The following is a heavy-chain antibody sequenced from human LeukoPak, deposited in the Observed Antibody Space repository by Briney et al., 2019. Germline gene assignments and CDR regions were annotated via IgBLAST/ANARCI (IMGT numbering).Heavy chain of an antibody. V-gene: IGHV3-74*01. Sequence: GGSLRLSCAASGFVFRSYWMYWVRQAPGKGLVYVSRINNDGTGTTFADSVKGRFTISRDNTKNTMYLQMNSLRAEDTAVYYCARGGAYHAFDIWGQGTVVTVSS. CDR1: GFVFRSYW. CDR3: ARGGAYHAFDI. CDR2: INNDGTGT. J-gene: IGHJ3*02. D-gene: IGHD2-15*01.